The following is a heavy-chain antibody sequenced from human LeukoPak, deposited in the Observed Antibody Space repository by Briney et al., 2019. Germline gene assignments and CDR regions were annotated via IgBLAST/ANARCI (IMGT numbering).Heavy chain of an antibody. CDR2: ISSTGGTI. D-gene: IGHD3-10*01. J-gene: IGHJ4*02. Sequence: KPGGSLRLSCAASGFTFSDYYMSWIRQAPGKGLEWVSYISSTGGTIYNADSVKGRFSISRDSAKNSLYLQMNSLRAEDSAVYYCARGALWLGETVRSFDFWGQGTLVTVSP. CDR1: GFTFSDYY. CDR3: ARGALWLGETVRSFDF. V-gene: IGHV3-11*01.